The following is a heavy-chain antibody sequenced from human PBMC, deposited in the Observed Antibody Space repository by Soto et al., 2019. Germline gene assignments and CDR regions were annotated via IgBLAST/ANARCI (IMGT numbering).Heavy chain of an antibody. CDR3: TTEAAAPYNWFDP. D-gene: IGHD6-13*01. Sequence: VQLVESGGGLVKPGGSLRLSCAASGFTFSNAWMSWVREAPGKGLEWVGRIKSKTDGGTTDYAAPVKGRFTISRDDSKNTLYLQMNSLKTEDTAVYYCTTEAAAPYNWFDPWGQGTLVTVSS. CDR1: GFTFSNAW. J-gene: IGHJ5*02. V-gene: IGHV3-15*01. CDR2: IKSKTDGGTT.